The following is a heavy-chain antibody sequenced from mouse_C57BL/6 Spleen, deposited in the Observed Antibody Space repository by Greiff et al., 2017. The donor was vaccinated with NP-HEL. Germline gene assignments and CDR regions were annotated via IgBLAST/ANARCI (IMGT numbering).Heavy chain of an antibody. CDR1: GFTFSSYA. V-gene: IGHV5-4*03. CDR3: GRGDYYGSSLYWYFDV. Sequence: EVKLVESGGGLVKPGGSLKLSCAASGFTFSSYAMSWVRQTPEKRLEWVATISDGGSYTYYPDNVKGRFTISRDNAKNNLYLQKNHRKSEDTAMCYRGRGDYYGSSLYWYFDVWGTGTTVTVSS. J-gene: IGHJ1*03. CDR2: ISDGGSYT. D-gene: IGHD1-1*01.